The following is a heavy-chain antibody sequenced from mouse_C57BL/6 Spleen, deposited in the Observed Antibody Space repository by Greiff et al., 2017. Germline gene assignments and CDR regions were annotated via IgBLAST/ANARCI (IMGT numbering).Heavy chain of an antibody. Sequence: QVQLQQSGAELVKPGASVKLSCKASGYTFTEYTIHWVKQRSGQGLEWIGWFYPGSGSIKYNEKFKDKATLTADKSSSTVYMELSSLTSDDSAVSFCARHEGPLYCGNPGWFAYWGQGTLVTVSA. V-gene: IGHV1-62-2*01. CDR1: GYTFTEYT. CDR2: FYPGSGSI. J-gene: IGHJ3*01. CDR3: ARHEGPLYCGNPGWFAY. D-gene: IGHD2-1*01.